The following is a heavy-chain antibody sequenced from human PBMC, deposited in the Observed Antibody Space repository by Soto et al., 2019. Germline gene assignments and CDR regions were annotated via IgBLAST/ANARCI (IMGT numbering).Heavy chain of an antibody. D-gene: IGHD2-2*01. CDR2: ISYDGSNK. V-gene: IGHV3-30-3*01. Sequence: PGGSLRLSCAASGFTFSSYAMHWVRQAPGKGLEWVAVISYDGSNKYYADSVKGRFTISRDNSKNTLYLQMNSLRAEDTAVYYCARVLESGTSVYYGMHVWGQGTTLTVSS. CDR3: ARVLESGTSVYYGMHV. J-gene: IGHJ6*02. CDR1: GFTFSSYA.